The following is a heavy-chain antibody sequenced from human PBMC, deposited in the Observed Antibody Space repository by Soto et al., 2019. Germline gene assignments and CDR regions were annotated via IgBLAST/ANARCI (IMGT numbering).Heavy chain of an antibody. D-gene: IGHD2-2*01. CDR3: ARDGFVVVRADHYYDYGMEL. CDR1: GYTFTSYG. J-gene: IGHJ6*02. V-gene: IGHV1-18*01. Sequence: ASVKVSCTASGYTFTSYGISWVRQAPGQGLEWMGWISAYNGNTNYAQKLQGRVTMTTDTSTSTAYMELRSLRSDDTAVYYCARDGFVVVRADHYYDYGMELWGPGPEVTVSS. CDR2: ISAYNGNT.